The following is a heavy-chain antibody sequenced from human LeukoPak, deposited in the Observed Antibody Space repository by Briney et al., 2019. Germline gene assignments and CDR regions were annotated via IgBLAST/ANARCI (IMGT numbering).Heavy chain of an antibody. CDR1: GGSISSYY. V-gene: IGHV4-59*12. CDR3: ARSRQASGLFGS. D-gene: IGHD3-10*01. Sequence: SETLSLTCTVSGGSISSYYWSWIRQPPGKGLEWIGHIYYSGSTNSGSTNYNPSLKSRFTISVDRPKNQFFLNVTSLTAADTAVYYCARSRQASGLFGSWGQGTLVVVSS. CDR2: IYYSGSTNSGST. J-gene: IGHJ5*01.